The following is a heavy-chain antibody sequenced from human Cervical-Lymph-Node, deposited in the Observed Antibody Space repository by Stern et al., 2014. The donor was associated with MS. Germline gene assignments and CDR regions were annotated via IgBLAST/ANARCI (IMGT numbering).Heavy chain of an antibody. CDR3: AYSFSTWPPDAFHV. CDR2: IYWDDDK. J-gene: IGHJ3*01. V-gene: IGHV2-5*02. Sequence: QVTLKESGPALVKPTQTLTLTCSFSGFSLTTSGVGVGWIRQPPGMALEWLAVIYWDDDKHYSPSLKNRLTITKDPPNNQVVQTLTDMDPVDTATYFGAYSFSTWPPDAFHVWGPGTMVTASS. CDR1: GFSLTTSGVG. D-gene: IGHD2-2*01.